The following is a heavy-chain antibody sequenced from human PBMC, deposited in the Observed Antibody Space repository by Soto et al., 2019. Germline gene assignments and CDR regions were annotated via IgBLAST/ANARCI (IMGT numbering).Heavy chain of an antibody. Sequence: PSGTLALTCGVSGGSLSSSDDFCGWIRQPPGKGLEWIGSIYYNGSTYYTPSLKSRVTISLDTSKNQFSLKLSSVTAADTAVYYCTRGPKKIILGAAIDYWGQGTPVTVSS. CDR3: TRGPKKIILGAAIDY. D-gene: IGHD1-26*01. V-gene: IGHV4-39*01. CDR2: IYYNGST. CDR1: GGSLSSSDDF. J-gene: IGHJ4*02.